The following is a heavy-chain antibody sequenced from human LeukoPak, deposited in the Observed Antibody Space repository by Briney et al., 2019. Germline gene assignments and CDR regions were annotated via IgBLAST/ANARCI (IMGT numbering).Heavy chain of an antibody. CDR1: GFTFSSYG. J-gene: IGHJ4*02. D-gene: IGHD6-13*01. V-gene: IGHV3-30*03. CDR3: ARTKIPIAAAGNDY. CDR2: ISYDGSNK. Sequence: GGSLRLSCAASGFTFSSYGMHWVRQAPGKGLEWVAVISYDGSNKYYADSVKGRFTISRDNSKNTLYLQMNSLRAEDTAVYYCARTKIPIAAAGNDYWGQGTLVTVSS.